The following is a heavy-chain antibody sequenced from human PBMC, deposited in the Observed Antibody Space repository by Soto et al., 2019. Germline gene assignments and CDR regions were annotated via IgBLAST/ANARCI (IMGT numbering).Heavy chain of an antibody. CDR1: GFTFSSYA. D-gene: IGHD3-3*01. V-gene: IGHV3-30-3*01. J-gene: IGHJ6*02. Sequence: GGSLRLSCAASGFTFSSYAMHWVRQAPGKGLEWVAVISYDGSNKYYADSVKGRFTISRDNSKNTLYLQMNSLRAEDTAVYYCARDLVGVVPTGMDVWGQGTTVTVSS. CDR3: ARDLVGVVPTGMDV. CDR2: ISYDGSNK.